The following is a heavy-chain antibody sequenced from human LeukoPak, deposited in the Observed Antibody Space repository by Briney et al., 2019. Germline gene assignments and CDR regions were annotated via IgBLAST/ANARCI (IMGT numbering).Heavy chain of an antibody. V-gene: IGHV1-18*01. Sequence: ASVKVSCKASGGTFSSYAISWVRQAPGQGLEWMGWISAYNGNTNYAQKLQGRVTMTTDTSTSTAYMELRSLRSDDTAVYCCARGVRYGYYFDYWGQGTLVTVSS. J-gene: IGHJ4*02. D-gene: IGHD3-10*01. CDR3: ARGVRYGYYFDY. CDR2: ISAYNGNT. CDR1: GGTFSSYA.